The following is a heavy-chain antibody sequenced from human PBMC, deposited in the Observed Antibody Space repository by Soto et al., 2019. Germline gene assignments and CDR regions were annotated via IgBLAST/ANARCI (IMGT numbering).Heavy chain of an antibody. CDR2: INPSGGTT. V-gene: IGHV1-46*01. CDR1: GYTFTTYY. Sequence: ASVKVSCKASGYTFTTYYMHWVRQAPGQGLEWMGIINPSGGTTGFAQKFQGRVTMTRDTSTSTVYMELSSLRSEDTAVYYCARTSRYSGSYYASRLVDVWGQGTTVTVSS. J-gene: IGHJ6*02. CDR3: ARTSRYSGSYYASRLVDV. D-gene: IGHD1-26*01.